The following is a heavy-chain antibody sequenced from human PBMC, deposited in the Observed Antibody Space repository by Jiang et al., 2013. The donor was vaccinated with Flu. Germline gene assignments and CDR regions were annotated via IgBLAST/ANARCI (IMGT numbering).Heavy chain of an antibody. Sequence: SGSGLVKPSETLSLTCTVSGGSISSYYWSWIRQPPGKGLEWIGYIYYSGSTNYNPSLKSRVTISVDTSKNQLSLKLSSVTAADTAVYYCARHTHDSGSYARLAFDIWGQGTMVTVSS. CDR1: GGSISSYY. J-gene: IGHJ3*02. D-gene: IGHD1-26*01. CDR2: IYYSGST. V-gene: IGHV4-59*08. CDR3: ARHTHDSGSYARLAFDI.